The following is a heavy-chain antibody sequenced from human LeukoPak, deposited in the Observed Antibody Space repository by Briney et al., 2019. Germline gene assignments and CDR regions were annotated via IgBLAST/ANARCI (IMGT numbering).Heavy chain of an antibody. CDR3: AKAPRAAAGTYNGMDV. Sequence: GGSLRLSCAASGFTFSSYAMSWVRQAPGKGLEWVSAISGSGGSTYYADSVKGRFTISRDNSQDTPYLQMNGLRAEDTAVYYCAKAPRAAAGTYNGMDVWGQGTTVTVSS. CDR1: GFTFSSYA. V-gene: IGHV3-23*01. J-gene: IGHJ6*02. CDR2: ISGSGGST. D-gene: IGHD6-13*01.